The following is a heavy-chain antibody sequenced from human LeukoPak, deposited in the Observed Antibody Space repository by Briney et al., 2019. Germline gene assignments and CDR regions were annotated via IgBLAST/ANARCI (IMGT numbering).Heavy chain of an antibody. CDR2: IYTSGST. CDR3: ARLIVPAAMSLPYNWFDP. CDR1: GGSISSYY. D-gene: IGHD2-2*01. J-gene: IGHJ5*02. V-gene: IGHV4-4*07. Sequence: SETLSLTCTVSGGSISSYYWSWIRQPAGKGLEWIGRIYTSGSTNYNPSLKSRVTMSVDTSKNQFSLKLSSVTAADTAVYYCARLIVPAAMSLPYNWFDPWGQGTLVTVSS.